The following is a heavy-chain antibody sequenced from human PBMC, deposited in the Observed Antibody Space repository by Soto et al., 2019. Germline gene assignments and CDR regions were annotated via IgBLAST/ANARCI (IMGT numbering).Heavy chain of an antibody. D-gene: IGHD2-21*02. CDR3: AKSPGGTANGLDV. CDR2: ISWKSGSI. CDR1: GFSFGDYA. J-gene: IGHJ6*02. V-gene: IGHV3-9*01. Sequence: DVQLVESGGGLVQPGRSLRLSCAASGFSFGDYAMHWVRQAPGKGLEWVSGISWKSGSIGYADSVTGRFTISRDNAKNSLYLQVNILRADERSLKYCAKSPGGTANGLDVRGQGTTVTVSS.